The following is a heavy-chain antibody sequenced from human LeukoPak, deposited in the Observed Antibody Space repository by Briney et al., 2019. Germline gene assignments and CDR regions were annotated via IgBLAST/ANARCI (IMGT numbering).Heavy chain of an antibody. V-gene: IGHV4-59*01. J-gene: IGHJ4*02. CDR1: GGSMSTYY. CDR2: IYYTGST. CDR3: AGMRITTPTVRTLDY. Sequence: SETLSLTCTVSGGSMSTYYWTWIRQPPGKGMEWIGFIYYTGSTNYNPSLKSRVTISVDTSKNQFSLKLSSVTAADTAVYYCAGMRITTPTVRTLDYWGQGTLVTVSS. D-gene: IGHD1-14*01.